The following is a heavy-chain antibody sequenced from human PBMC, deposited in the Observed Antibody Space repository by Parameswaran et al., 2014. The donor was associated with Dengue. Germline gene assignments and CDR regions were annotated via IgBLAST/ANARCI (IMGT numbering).Heavy chain of an antibody. D-gene: IGHD2-15*01. CDR2: ISSGSSYI. Sequence: KWIRQPPGKGLEWVSSISSGSSYIYYADSVKGRFTISRDNAKNSVYLQLDSLGAEDTAVYYCARALQYCMGGSCYFDYWGLGTLVTVSS. J-gene: IGHJ4*02. V-gene: IGHV3-21*01. CDR3: ARALQYCMGGSCYFDY.